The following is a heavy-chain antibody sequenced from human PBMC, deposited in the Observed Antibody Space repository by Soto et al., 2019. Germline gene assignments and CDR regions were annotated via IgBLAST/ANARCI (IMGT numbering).Heavy chain of an antibody. D-gene: IGHD3-10*01. CDR3: ARDLDDRWGGARYYYGMDV. Sequence: QVQLVQSGAEVKKPGASVKVSCKASGYTFTSYGISWVRQAPGQRLEWMGWISAYNGNTNYAQKLQGRVTMTTDTSTSTADMELRSLRSDDPAVYYCARDLDDRWGGARYYYGMDVWGQGTTVTVSS. CDR2: ISAYNGNT. V-gene: IGHV1-18*01. J-gene: IGHJ6*02. CDR1: GYTFTSYG.